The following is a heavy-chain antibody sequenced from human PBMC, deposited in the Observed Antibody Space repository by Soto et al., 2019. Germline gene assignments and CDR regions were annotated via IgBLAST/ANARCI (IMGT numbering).Heavy chain of an antibody. CDR1: GFTFSNYG. CDR2: ISFDGSNK. J-gene: IGHJ6*02. D-gene: IGHD6-25*01. Sequence: QVQLVESGGGVVQPGRSLRLSCAASGFTFSNYGMHWVRQAPGKGLEWVAVISFDGSNKYYADSVEGRFTISRDNSKNTLYLQMNSLRPEDTAVYYCAKDRRPNYCYGMDVWGQGTTVTVSS. V-gene: IGHV3-30*18. CDR3: AKDRRPNYCYGMDV.